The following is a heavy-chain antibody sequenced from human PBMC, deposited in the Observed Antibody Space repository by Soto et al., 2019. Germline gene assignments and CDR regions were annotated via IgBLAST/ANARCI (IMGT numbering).Heavy chain of an antibody. Sequence: SETLSLTCTVSGGSISGFYWTWLRQPPGKGLEWIGYVPYAGSPTYNPSLKSRLNISVDTSENQFSLKLPSVTPAATALYYCPPRINGVSDNWGQGILVTVSS. CDR1: GGSISGFY. V-gene: IGHV4-59*12. CDR2: VPYAGSP. J-gene: IGHJ4*02. CDR3: PPRINGVSDN. D-gene: IGHD5-12*01.